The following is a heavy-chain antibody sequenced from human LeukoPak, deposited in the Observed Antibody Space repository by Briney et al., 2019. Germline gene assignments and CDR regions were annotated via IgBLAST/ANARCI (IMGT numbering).Heavy chain of an antibody. CDR1: GFTISSYA. CDR3: VKRRYDSSGYFDY. D-gene: IGHD3-22*01. J-gene: IGHJ4*02. Sequence: GGSLRLSCAASGFTISSYAMHWVRQAPGKGLEWVAVISYDGSNKYYADSVKGRFTISRDNSKNTLYLQMNSLRAEDTAVYYCVKRRYDSSGYFDYWGQGTLVTVSS. V-gene: IGHV3-30-3*01. CDR2: ISYDGSNK.